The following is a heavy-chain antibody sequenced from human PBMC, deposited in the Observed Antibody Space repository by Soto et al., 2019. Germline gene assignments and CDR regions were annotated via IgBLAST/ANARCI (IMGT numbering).Heavy chain of an antibody. Sequence: EVQLVESGGGLVKPGGSLRLSCAASGFTFSSYSMNWVRQAPGKGLEWVSSISSSSSYIYYADSVKGRFTISRDNAKNSLYLQMNSLGAEDTAVYDCARDLRRIVGVPAGKSPARCGFDYWGQGTLVTVST. J-gene: IGHJ4*02. V-gene: IGHV3-21*01. CDR2: ISSSSSYI. D-gene: IGHD2-2*01. CDR3: ARDLRRIVGVPAGKSPARCGFDY. CDR1: GFTFSSYS.